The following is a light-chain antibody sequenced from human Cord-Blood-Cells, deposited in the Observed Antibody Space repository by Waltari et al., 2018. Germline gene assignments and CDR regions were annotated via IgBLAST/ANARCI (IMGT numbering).Light chain of an antibody. CDR1: QSVSSY. J-gene: IGKJ2*01. Sequence: EIALTQSPATLSLSQGDRATLSCRASQSVSSYLSWYQQKPGKAPRLLIYDASNRATGIPARFSGSGSGTDFTLTISSLEPEDFAVYYCQQRSNWPYTFGQGTKLEIK. V-gene: IGKV3-11*01. CDR2: DAS. CDR3: QQRSNWPYT.